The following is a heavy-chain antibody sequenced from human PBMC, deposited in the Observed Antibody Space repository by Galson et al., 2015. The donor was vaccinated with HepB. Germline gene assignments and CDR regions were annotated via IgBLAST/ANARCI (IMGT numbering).Heavy chain of an antibody. CDR2: IRSKGSNYAT. CDR3: STPPAAMVQFTLYQGMDV. Sequence: SLRLSCAASGFTFSGSAIHWVRQAPGKGPEWVGRIRSKGSNYATLYVLSLKGRFTISRDNSKNTLYLHMNSLRAEDTAVYYCSTPPAAMVQFTLYQGMDVWGQGTTVTVSS. V-gene: IGHV3-73*01. D-gene: IGHD2-2*01. CDR1: GFTFSGSA. J-gene: IGHJ6*02.